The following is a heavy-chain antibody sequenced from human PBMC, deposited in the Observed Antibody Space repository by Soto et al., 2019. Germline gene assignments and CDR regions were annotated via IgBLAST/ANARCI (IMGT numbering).Heavy chain of an antibody. J-gene: IGHJ5*02. D-gene: IGHD3-10*01. Sequence: VASVKVSCKASGYTFTGYYIHWVRQAPGQGLEWMGWINPDSGGPNYAQRFQGRVSMTRDTSISTAYMELSRLRSDDTAVYYCARDRDYHGSGTFYAWGQGTLVTVSS. V-gene: IGHV1-2*02. CDR1: GYTFTGYY. CDR2: INPDSGGP. CDR3: ARDRDYHGSGTFYA.